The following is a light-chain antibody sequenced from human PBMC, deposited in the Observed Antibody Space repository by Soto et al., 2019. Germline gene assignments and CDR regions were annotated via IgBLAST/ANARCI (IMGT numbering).Light chain of an antibody. Sequence: EVVMTQSQATLSVSPGERGTLSCRASQSVGRNLAWYQQKPGQAPRLLIYGASTRATGIPARFSGSGSGTEFTLSISSLQSEDFAVYYCQQYNNWPFITFGQGTRLAIK. J-gene: IGKJ5*01. CDR1: QSVGRN. V-gene: IGKV3-15*01. CDR3: QQYNNWPFIT. CDR2: GAS.